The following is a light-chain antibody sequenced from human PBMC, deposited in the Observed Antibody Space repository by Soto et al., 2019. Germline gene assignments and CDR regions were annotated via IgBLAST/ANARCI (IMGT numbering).Light chain of an antibody. V-gene: IGLV2-23*01. J-gene: IGLJ3*02. Sequence: QSVLTQPPSASGTPGQRVTISCSGTSSDVGTYDLVSWYQHHPGAAPKLMIYEATRRPSGISNRFSGSKSGNTASLTISGLQAEDEADYYCCSFAGSNSWVFGGGTKLTVL. CDR2: EAT. CDR3: CSFAGSNSWV. CDR1: SSDVGTYDL.